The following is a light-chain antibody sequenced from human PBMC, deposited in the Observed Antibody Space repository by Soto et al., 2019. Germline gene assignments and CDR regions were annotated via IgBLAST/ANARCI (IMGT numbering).Light chain of an antibody. V-gene: IGKV1-27*01. J-gene: IGKJ1*01. Sequence: DIQMTQSPSSLSASVGDRVTITCRASQGISNYLAWYQQKPGKVPKLLIYAASTLQSGVPFRFSGSGSGTDFTLNISSLQPEDVATYYCQKYNSAPWTLGQGTKVEIK. CDR2: AAS. CDR3: QKYNSAPWT. CDR1: QGISNY.